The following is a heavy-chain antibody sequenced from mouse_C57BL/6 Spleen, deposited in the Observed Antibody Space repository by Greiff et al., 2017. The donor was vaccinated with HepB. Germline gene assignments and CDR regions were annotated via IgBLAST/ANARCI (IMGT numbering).Heavy chain of an antibody. J-gene: IGHJ3*01. CDR2: IRSKSNNYAT. D-gene: IGHD2-1*01. CDR3: VRRGGNYEFAY. CDR1: GFSFNTYA. V-gene: IGHV10-1*01. Sequence: DVMLVESGGGLVQPKGSLKLSCAASGFSFNTYAMNWVRQAPGKGLEWVARIRSKSNNYATYYADSVKDRFTISRDDSESMLYLQMNNLKTEDTAMYYCVRRGGNYEFAYWGQGTLVTVSA.